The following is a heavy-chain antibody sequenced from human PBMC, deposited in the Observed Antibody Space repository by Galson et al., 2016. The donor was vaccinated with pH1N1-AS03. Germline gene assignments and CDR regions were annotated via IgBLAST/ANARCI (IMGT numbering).Heavy chain of an antibody. CDR2: IHHSGTT. V-gene: IGHV4-59*01. CDR3: AAGQGLQFDY. Sequence: SETLSLTCAVSGGSISAYYLSWIRQPPGKGLEWIGHIHHSGTTNYNPSLKSRVTISVDTSKTQFSLKMTSVTAADTAVSFCAAGQGLQFDYWGQGTLVTASS. J-gene: IGHJ4*02. CDR1: GGSISAYY.